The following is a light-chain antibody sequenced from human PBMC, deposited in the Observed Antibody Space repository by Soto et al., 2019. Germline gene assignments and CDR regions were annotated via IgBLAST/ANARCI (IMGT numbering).Light chain of an antibody. CDR2: DVS. CDR3: CSYAGSYTFGV. CDR1: SSDVGGYNY. V-gene: IGLV2-11*01. Sequence: QSALTQPRSVSGSPGQSVTISCTGTSSDVGGYNYVSWYQQHPGKAPILMIYDVSKRPSGVPDRFSGSKSGNTASLTISGLQAEDEADYYCCSYAGSYTFGVFGTGTKVTVL. J-gene: IGLJ1*01.